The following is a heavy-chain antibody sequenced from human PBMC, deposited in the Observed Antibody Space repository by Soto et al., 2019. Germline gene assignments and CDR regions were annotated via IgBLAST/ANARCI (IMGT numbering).Heavy chain of an antibody. CDR1: GFTFRNYG. CDR2: IVGIGDTA. CDR3: AKDYDYGDSLPFDY. V-gene: IGHV3-23*01. D-gene: IGHD4-17*01. J-gene: IGHJ4*02. Sequence: EVQLLEAGGGLVQPGGSLRLSCAASGFTFRNYGMSWVRQAPGKGLEWLSAIVGIGDTAYYADSVRGRFTISRDNSKHTLYLQLNDLGAEDTAIYYCAKDYDYGDSLPFDYWGQGTLVTVSS.